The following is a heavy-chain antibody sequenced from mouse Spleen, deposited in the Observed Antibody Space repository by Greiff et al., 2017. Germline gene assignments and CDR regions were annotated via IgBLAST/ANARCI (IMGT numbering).Heavy chain of an antibody. V-gene: IGHV1-61*01. D-gene: IGHD1-1*01. Sequence: QVHVKQPGAELVRPGSSVKLSCKASGYTFTSYWMDWVKQRPGQGLEWIGNIYPSDSETHYNQKFKDKASLTVDKSSSTTYMELHSLTSEDSAVYYCARFAYYYGSSLYAMDYWGQGTSVTVSS. CDR2: IYPSDSET. CDR3: ARFAYYYGSSLYAMDY. J-gene: IGHJ4*01. CDR1: GYTFTSYW.